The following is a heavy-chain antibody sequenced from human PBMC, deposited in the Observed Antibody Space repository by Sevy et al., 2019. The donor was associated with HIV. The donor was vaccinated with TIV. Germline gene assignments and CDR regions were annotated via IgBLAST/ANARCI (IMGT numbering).Heavy chain of an antibody. CDR2: IYYSGST. CDR1: GGSISSYY. V-gene: IGHV4-59*01. Sequence: SETLSLTCTVSGGSISSYYWSWIRQPPGKGLEWIGYIYYSGSTNYNPSLKSRVTISVDTAKNQFSLKLSSVTAADTAMYYCAREGDYYDSSGYYQDAFDIWGQGTMVTVS. D-gene: IGHD3-22*01. J-gene: IGHJ3*02. CDR3: AREGDYYDSSGYYQDAFDI.